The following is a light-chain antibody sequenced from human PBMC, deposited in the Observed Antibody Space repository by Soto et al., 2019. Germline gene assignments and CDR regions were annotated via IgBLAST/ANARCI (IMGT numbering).Light chain of an antibody. J-gene: IGKJ3*01. Sequence: DIPMTQSPSSLSASVGDRVTITCRASRGINNYLAWYQQKPGQAPKLLIYSASTLQSGVSYRFSGDGSGTDFTLTISSLQPEDVATYYCQKYSTAPPSFGRGTKVDL. CDR3: QKYSTAPPS. V-gene: IGKV1-27*01. CDR1: RGINNY. CDR2: SAS.